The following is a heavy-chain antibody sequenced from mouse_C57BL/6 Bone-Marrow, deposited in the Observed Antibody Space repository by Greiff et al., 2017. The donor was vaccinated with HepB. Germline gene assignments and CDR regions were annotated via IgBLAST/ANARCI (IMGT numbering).Heavy chain of an antibody. D-gene: IGHD2-2*01. Sequence: VKLQESGAELVRPGASVTLSCKASGYTFTDYEMHWVKQTPVHGLEWIGAIDPETGGTAYNQKFKGKAILTADKSSSTAYMELRSLTSEDSAVYYCTRGGLPYYYAMDYWGQGTSVTVSS. CDR3: TRGGLPYYYAMDY. CDR1: GYTFTDYE. CDR2: IDPETGGT. V-gene: IGHV1-15*01. J-gene: IGHJ4*01.